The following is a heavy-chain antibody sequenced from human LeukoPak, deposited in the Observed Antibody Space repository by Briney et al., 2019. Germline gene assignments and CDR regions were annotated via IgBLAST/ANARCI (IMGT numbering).Heavy chain of an antibody. CDR2: ISSSSSTI. Sequence: GGSLRLSCAASGFTFSSYSMNWVRQAPGKGLEWVSYISSSSSTIYYADSVKGRFTISRDNAKNSLYLQMNSLRAEDTAVYYCARVRRWELLLHYYYMDVWGKGTPVTISS. D-gene: IGHD1-26*01. CDR1: GFTFSSYS. J-gene: IGHJ6*03. CDR3: ARVRRWELLLHYYYMDV. V-gene: IGHV3-48*01.